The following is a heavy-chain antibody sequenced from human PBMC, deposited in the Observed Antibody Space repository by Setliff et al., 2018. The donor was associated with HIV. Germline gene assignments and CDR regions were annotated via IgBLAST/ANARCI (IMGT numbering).Heavy chain of an antibody. Sequence: GASVKVSCKASGGTFSSYAISWVRQAPGQGLEWMGGIIPILGIANYAQKFQGRVTITADKSTSTAYMELTSLIFDDTAMYYCVRGVQSPPHYSYYYMDVWGEGTMVTVSS. CDR3: VRGVQSPPHYSYYYMDV. V-gene: IGHV1-69*10. J-gene: IGHJ6*03. CDR1: GGTFSSYA. CDR2: IIPILGIA. D-gene: IGHD3-3*01.